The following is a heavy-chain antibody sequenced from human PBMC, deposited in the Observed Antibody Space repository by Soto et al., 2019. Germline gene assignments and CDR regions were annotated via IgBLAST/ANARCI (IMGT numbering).Heavy chain of an antibody. CDR3: ARNGTQTGYSYGMDV. CDR2: IIPIFDTA. Sequence: QVQLVQSGAELRKPGSSVKVSCKASGGTFRDFTINWVRQAPGQRLEWMGGIIPIFDTANYAEKFQGRVTITADESTSTSFMEVSSLRSEDTAVYYCARNGTQTGYSYGMDVWGQGTMVTVSS. CDR1: GGTFRDFT. V-gene: IGHV1-69*01. J-gene: IGHJ6*02. D-gene: IGHD1-1*01.